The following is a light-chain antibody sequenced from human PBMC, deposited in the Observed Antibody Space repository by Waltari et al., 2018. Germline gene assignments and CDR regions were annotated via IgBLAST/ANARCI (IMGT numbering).Light chain of an antibody. V-gene: IGKV3-15*01. CDR3: QQYNNWPPGT. J-gene: IGKJ1*01. CDR2: GAS. Sequence: EIVMTQSPATLSVSPGERATLSCRVSQSVSSNLAWYQQKPGQAPRLLIYGASTRATGIPARFSGSGSGTEFTLTISSLQSEAFAVYYCQQYNNWPPGTFGQGTKVEIK. CDR1: QSVSSN.